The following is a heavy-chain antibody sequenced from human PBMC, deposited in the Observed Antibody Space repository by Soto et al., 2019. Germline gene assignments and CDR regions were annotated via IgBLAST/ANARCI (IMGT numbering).Heavy chain of an antibody. J-gene: IGHJ4*02. Sequence: QVQLQESGPGLVKPSQTLSLTCTVSGGSISSGDYYWSWIRQPPGKGLEWIGSIYYSGSTYYNPSLMSRVTISVHTSKTAFSLSLNSVTAADPAVSYWPSRHSSPYFDYWGQGTLVTVAS. CDR1: GGSISSGDYY. CDR2: IYYSGST. D-gene: IGHD6-13*01. CDR3: PSRHSSPYFDY. V-gene: IGHV4-30-4*01.